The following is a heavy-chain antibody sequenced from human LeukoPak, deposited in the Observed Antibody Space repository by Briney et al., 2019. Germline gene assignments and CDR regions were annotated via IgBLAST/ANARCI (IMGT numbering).Heavy chain of an antibody. CDR3: ARDGSSGWYMLFDY. D-gene: IGHD6-19*01. CDR2: ISAYNGNT. CDR1: GYTFTSYG. Sequence: GASVTVSCRASGYTFTSYGISWVRQAPGQGLEWMGWISAYNGNTNYAQKLQGRVTVTTDTSTSTAYMELRSLRSDDTAVYYCARDGSSGWYMLFDYWGQGTLVTVSS. J-gene: IGHJ4*02. V-gene: IGHV1-18*01.